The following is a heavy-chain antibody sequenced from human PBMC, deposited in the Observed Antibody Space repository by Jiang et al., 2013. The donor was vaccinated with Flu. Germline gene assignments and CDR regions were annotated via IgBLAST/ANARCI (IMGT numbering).Heavy chain of an antibody. CDR1: GDYFSSYA. D-gene: IGHD5-18*01. V-gene: IGHV1-69*01. CDR3: ARGVGGYSYGYILS. CDR2: RSHFGKV. Sequence: QLVESGAEVKKPGSSVKVSCKASGDYFSSYAISWVRQAPGQGLEWMEGRSHFGKVDYAQKFQGRVTVTAADESTSTAYMELSSLRSEDTAVYYCARGVGGYSYGYILSWGQGTLVTVSS. J-gene: IGHJ5*02.